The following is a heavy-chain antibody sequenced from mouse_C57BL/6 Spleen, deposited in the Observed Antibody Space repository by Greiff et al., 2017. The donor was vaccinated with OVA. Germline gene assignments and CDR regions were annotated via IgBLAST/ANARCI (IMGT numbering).Heavy chain of an antibody. V-gene: IGHV1-64*01. CDR3: ARRGTTGRY. CDR1: GYTFTSYW. Sequence: QVQLQQPGAELVKPGASVKLSCKASGYTFTSYWMHWVKQRPGQGLEWIGMIHPNSGSTNYNEKFKSKATMTVDKSSNTADMQLSSLTSEDSAVYYCARRGTTGRYWGQGTSVTVSS. J-gene: IGHJ4*01. CDR2: IHPNSGST. D-gene: IGHD1-1*01.